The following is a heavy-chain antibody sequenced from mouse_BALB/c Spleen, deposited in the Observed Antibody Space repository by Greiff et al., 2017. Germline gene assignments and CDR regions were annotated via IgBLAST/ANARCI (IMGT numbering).Heavy chain of an antibody. V-gene: IGHV2-9*02. CDR1: GFSLTSYG. CDR2: IWAGGST. D-gene: IGHD2-4*01. J-gene: IGHJ3*01. CDR3: ATLYDYDEVGSY. Sequence: QVQLKQSGPGLVAPSQSLSITCTVSGFSLTSYGVHWVRQPPGKGLEWLGVIWAGGSTNYNSALMSRLSISKDNSKSQVFLKMNSLQTDDTAMYYCATLYDYDEVGSYWGQGTLVTVSA.